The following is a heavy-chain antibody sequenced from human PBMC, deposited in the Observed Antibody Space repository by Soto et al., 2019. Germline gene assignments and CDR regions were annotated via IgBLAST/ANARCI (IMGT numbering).Heavy chain of an antibody. CDR1: GGTYSGYS. J-gene: IGHJ6*02. CDR3: AYAMAV. Sequence: NLSHTCGVYGGTYSGYSWNWFRLLPGKGLQYIGEINHIGSTTYNPTLKSRVTISVDTSKIQFSLELTSVTAADTGVYYCAYAMAVWTQGTTDPGSS. V-gene: IGHV4-34*08. CDR2: INHIGST.